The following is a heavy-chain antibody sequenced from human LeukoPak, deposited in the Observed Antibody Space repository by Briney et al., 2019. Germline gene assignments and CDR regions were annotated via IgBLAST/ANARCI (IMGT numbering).Heavy chain of an antibody. J-gene: IGHJ4*02. V-gene: IGHV4-38-2*01. CDR2: IYHSGST. D-gene: IGHD6-19*01. Sequence: SETLSLTCAVSGYSIGSGYYWDWIRQPPGKGLEWIGSIYHSGSTYYNPSLKSRVTISVDTSKNQFSLKLSSVTAADTAVYYCARHPVAGLDFDYWGQGTLVTVSS. CDR1: GYSIGSGYY. CDR3: ARHPVAGLDFDY.